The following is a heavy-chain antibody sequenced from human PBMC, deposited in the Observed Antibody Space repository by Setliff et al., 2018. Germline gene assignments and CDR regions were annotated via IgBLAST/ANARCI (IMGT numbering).Heavy chain of an antibody. V-gene: IGHV3-30*02. J-gene: IGHJ6*03. CDR1: GFIFNTYG. CDR2: IRFDGTNK. Sequence: PGGSLRLSCGASGFIFNTYGMHWVRQAPGKGLEWVAFIRFDGTNKYYADSVKGRFTISRDNSKNTLYLQVNTLRPEDTAVYYCVKWDSKYVSGSHYMDVWGKGTTVTVSS. CDR3: VKWDSKYVSGSHYMDV. D-gene: IGHD3-16*01.